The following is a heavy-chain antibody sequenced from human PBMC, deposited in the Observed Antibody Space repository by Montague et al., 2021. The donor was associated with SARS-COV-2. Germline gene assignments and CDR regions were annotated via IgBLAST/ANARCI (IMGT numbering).Heavy chain of an antibody. Sequence: SETLSLTCAVYGGSISDYKWTWIRQSPGKGLEWRGQISHSGSGNYNPSLKSRVTISVDTAKNQFSLKLTSVIVADTAVYYCTRGAPGYWDQGTLVTVSS. CDR1: GGSISDYK. CDR3: TRGAPGY. V-gene: IGHV4-34*01. CDR2: ISHSGSG. J-gene: IGHJ4*02.